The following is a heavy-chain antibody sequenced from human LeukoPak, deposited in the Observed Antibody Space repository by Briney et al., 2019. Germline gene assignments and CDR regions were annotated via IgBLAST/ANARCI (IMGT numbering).Heavy chain of an antibody. CDR2: ISGSGPST. CDR3: ARLPTFYYDSSHYHYDY. J-gene: IGHJ4*02. CDR1: GFTFSSYG. D-gene: IGHD3-22*01. Sequence: PGGSLRLSCAASGFTFSSYGMHWVRQAPGKGLEWASSISGSGPSTDYADSVKGRFTISRDKSKNTLYLQMNSLRAEDTAVYYCARLPTFYYDSSHYHYDYWGQGTLVTVSS. V-gene: IGHV3-23*01.